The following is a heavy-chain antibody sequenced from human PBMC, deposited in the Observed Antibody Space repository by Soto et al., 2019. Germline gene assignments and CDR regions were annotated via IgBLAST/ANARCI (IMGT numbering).Heavy chain of an antibody. J-gene: IGHJ6*02. V-gene: IGHV3-30-3*01. CDR2: ISYDGSNK. Sequence: SLRLSCAASGFTFSSYAMHWVRQAPGKGLEWVAVISYDGSNKYYADSVKGRFTISRDNSKNTLYLQMNSLRAEDTAVYYCARDVYYYGSGSYYYYYGMDVWGQGTTVTVSS. CDR3: ARDVYYYGSGSYYYYYGMDV. CDR1: GFTFSSYA. D-gene: IGHD3-10*01.